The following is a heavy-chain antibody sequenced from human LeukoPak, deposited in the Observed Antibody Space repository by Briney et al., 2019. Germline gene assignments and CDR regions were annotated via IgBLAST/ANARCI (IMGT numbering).Heavy chain of an antibody. V-gene: IGHV3-48*04. CDR2: VGISSGNT. CDR1: GFTFIDYS. J-gene: IGHJ4*02. Sequence: PGGSLRLSCAGSGFTFIDYSMNWVRQAPGMGLEWMSYVGISSGNTKYADSVKGRFTISGDSAKNSVFLQMNSLRVEDTAVYYCARDLRYAFDNWGQGTLVTVSS. D-gene: IGHD5-12*01. CDR3: ARDLRYAFDN.